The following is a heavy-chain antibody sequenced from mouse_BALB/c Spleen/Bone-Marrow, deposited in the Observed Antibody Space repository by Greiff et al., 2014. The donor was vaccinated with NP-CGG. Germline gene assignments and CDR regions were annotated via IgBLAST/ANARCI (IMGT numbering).Heavy chain of an antibody. V-gene: IGHV2-9*02. D-gene: IGHD1-2*01. CDR3: ARYYYGFLDY. J-gene: IGHJ2*01. CDR2: IWAGGST. CDR1: GLSLTSYG. Sequence: QVQLKESGPGLVAPSQTLSITCTVSGLSLTSYGVHWVRQSPGKGLEWLGVIWAGGSTNYNSALMSRLSISKDNSKSQVFLKMNSLQTDDTAMYYCARYYYGFLDYWGQGTTLTVSS.